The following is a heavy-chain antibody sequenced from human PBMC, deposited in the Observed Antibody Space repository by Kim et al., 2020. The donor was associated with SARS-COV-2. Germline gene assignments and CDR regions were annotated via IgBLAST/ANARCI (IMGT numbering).Heavy chain of an antibody. J-gene: IGHJ1*01. D-gene: IGHD6-13*01. CDR2: IYYSGST. CDR1: GGSISSYY. CDR3: ATHSTAGYSSSWHND. V-gene: IGHV4-59*08. Sequence: SETLSLTCTASGGSISSYYWSWIRQPPGKGLEWIGYIYYSGSTNYNPSFKSRVTISVDTSKNQFSLKLSSVIAADTAVYYCATHSTAGYSSSWHNDWGQG.